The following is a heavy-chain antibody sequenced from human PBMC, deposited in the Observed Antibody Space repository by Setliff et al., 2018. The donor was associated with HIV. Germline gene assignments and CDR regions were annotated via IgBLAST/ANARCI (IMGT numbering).Heavy chain of an antibody. Sequence: PSETLSLTCAVHGGSFSDYFWSWIRQSPGKGLEWIGEIHHSATTDYNPSLKSRVTISLDTSKNQFSLNLTSVTAADTAVYYCARDGYTNGYGYYYFYMDVWGKGTTVTVSS. CDR2: IHHSATT. CDR1: GGSFSDYF. J-gene: IGHJ6*03. D-gene: IGHD5-18*01. V-gene: IGHV4-34*01. CDR3: ARDGYTNGYGYYYFYMDV.